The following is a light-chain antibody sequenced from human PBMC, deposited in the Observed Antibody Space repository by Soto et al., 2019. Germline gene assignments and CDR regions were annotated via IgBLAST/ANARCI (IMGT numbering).Light chain of an antibody. Sequence: DIVLTQSPLSLPVTPGEPASISCSSSQSLLYSNGDNYLNWYVQKPGQSPQLLIYLGSFRPSGVPVRFTGSGSGTDFTLRISEGEAEDVGVYYCMQALQTPLTFGGGTKVEIK. CDR1: QSLLYSNGDNY. V-gene: IGKV2-28*01. CDR2: LGS. CDR3: MQALQTPLT. J-gene: IGKJ4*01.